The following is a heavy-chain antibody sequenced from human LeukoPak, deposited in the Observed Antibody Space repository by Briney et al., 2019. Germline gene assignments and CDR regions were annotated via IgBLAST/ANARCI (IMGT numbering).Heavy chain of an antibody. CDR2: IKQDGSEK. CDR1: GFTFSSYW. V-gene: IGHV3-7*01. Sequence: HPGGSLRLSCAASGFTFSSYWMSWVRKAPGKGLERVANIKQDGSEKYYVDSVKGRFTISRDNAKNSLYLQMNSLRAEDTAVYYCARAPFRWVAGTVKYWGQGTLVTVSS. D-gene: IGHD6-19*01. J-gene: IGHJ4*02. CDR3: ARAPFRWVAGTVKY.